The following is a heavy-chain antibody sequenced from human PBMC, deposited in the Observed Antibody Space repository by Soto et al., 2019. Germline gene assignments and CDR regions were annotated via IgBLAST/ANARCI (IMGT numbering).Heavy chain of an antibody. V-gene: IGHV1-24*01. CDR2: FDPEDGET. D-gene: IGHD3-9*01. Sequence: ASVKVSCKASGYTLTELSMHWVRQAPGKGLEWMGGFDPEDGETIYAQKFQGRVTMTEDTSTDTAYMELSSLRSEDTAVYYCATDLSLYDILTGYYASWGQGTLVTVSS. CDR3: ATDLSLYDILTGYYAS. CDR1: GYTLTELS. J-gene: IGHJ4*02.